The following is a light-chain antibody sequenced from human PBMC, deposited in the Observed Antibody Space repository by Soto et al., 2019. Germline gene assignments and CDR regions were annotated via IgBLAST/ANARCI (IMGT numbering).Light chain of an antibody. CDR1: SSNIGSNY. CDR2: SNN. Sequence: QSVLTQPPSASGTPGQRVTISCSGSSSNIGSNYVYWYQQPPGTAPKLLIYSNNQRPSGVPDRFSGSKSGTSASLAISGLRSEDEADYYCAAWDDSLSRAVFGGGTQLTVL. V-gene: IGLV1-47*02. J-gene: IGLJ7*01. CDR3: AAWDDSLSRAV.